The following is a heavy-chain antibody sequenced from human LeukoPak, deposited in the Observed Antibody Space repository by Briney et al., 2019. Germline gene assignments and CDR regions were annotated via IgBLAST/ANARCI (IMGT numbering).Heavy chain of an antibody. J-gene: IGHJ4*02. D-gene: IGHD5-18*01. CDR3: ARAGYSYGTVDY. Sequence: GASVKVSCKASGGTFSSYAISWVRQAPGQGLEWMGGIIPIFGTANYAQKFQGGVTITADKSTSTAYMELSSLRSEDTAVYYCARAGYSYGTVDYWGQGTLVTVSS. CDR2: IIPIFGTA. V-gene: IGHV1-69*06. CDR1: GGTFSSYA.